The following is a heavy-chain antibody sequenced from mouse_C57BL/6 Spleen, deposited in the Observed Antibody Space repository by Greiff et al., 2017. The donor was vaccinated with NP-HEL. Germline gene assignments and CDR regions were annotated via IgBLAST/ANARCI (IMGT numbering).Heavy chain of an antibody. CDR1: GYAFSSSW. D-gene: IGHD1-2*01. Sequence: VQLQQSGPELVKPGASVKISCKASGYAFSSSWMNWVKQRPGKGLEWIGRIYPGDGDPTYNGKFKGKATLTADKSSSTAYMQLSSLTSEDSAVYFCARESHYPYFDYWGQGTTLTVSS. CDR3: ARESHYPYFDY. V-gene: IGHV1-82*01. J-gene: IGHJ2*01. CDR2: IYPGDGDP.